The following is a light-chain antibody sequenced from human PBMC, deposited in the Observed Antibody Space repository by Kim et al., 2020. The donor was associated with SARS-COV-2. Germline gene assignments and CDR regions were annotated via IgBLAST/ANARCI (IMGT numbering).Light chain of an antibody. Sequence: QWITIACTRMSSDVGTYAYVSWFQHHPGRVPKLIIFDVDKRPSGISARYSGSKSGNTASLTISGLQAEDEATYYCASYTSVTTSLVFGGGTQLTVL. CDR1: SSDVGTYAY. CDR3: ASYTSVTTSLV. J-gene: IGLJ3*02. V-gene: IGLV2-14*03. CDR2: DVD.